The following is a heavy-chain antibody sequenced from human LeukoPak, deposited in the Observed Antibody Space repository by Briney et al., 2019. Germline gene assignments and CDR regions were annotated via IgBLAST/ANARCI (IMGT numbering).Heavy chain of an antibody. J-gene: IGHJ4*02. CDR2: IKQDGSEK. Sequence: GGSLRLSCAASGFTFSSCWMSWVRQAPGKGLEWVANIKQDGSEKHYVDSVKGRFTISRDNAKKSLFLHMNSLRVEDTAVYYCARGSEYTSSTNYYFDYWGQGTLVTVSS. CDR3: ARGSEYTSSTNYYFDY. CDR1: GFTFSSCW. D-gene: IGHD6-6*01. V-gene: IGHV3-7*01.